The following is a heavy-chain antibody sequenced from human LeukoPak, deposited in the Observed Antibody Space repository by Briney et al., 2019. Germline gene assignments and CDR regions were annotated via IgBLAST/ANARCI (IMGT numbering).Heavy chain of an antibody. CDR3: AKDRNAQYYFDY. J-gene: IGHJ4*02. CDR1: GFTFSSYA. V-gene: IGHV3-23*01. CDR2: ISGSGGST. D-gene: IGHD2-2*01. Sequence: GGSLRLSCAASGFTFSSYAMSWIRQAPGKGLEWVSAISGSGGSTYYADSVKGRFTISRDNSKNTLYLQMNSLRAEDTAVYYCAKDRNAQYYFDYWGQGTLVTVSS.